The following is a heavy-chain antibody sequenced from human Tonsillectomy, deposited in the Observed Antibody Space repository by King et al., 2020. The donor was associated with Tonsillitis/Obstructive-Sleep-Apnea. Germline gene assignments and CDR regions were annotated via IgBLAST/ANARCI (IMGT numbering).Heavy chain of an antibody. Sequence: QLQESGPGLVKPSETLSLTCTVSGGSISSYYWSWIRRPPGKGLEWIGYIFYSGSTNYNPSLKSRVTISVDTSKNQFSLKLSSVTAADPAGYYCARDHCSSTSYYGNYYYMDVWGKGTTVTVSS. V-gene: IGHV4-59*01. CDR2: IFYSGST. J-gene: IGHJ6*03. D-gene: IGHD2-2*01. CDR3: ARDHCSSTSYYGNYYYMDV. CDR1: GGSISSYY.